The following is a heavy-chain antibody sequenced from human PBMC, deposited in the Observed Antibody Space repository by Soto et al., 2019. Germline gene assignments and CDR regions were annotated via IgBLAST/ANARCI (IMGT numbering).Heavy chain of an antibody. J-gene: IGHJ4*02. V-gene: IGHV3-15*01. D-gene: IGHD3-3*01. CDR1: GFTFSNAW. CDR2: IKSKTDGGTT. Sequence: GGSLRLSCAASGFTFSNAWMSWVRQAPGKGLEWVGRIKSKTDGGTTDYAAPVKGRFTISRDGSKNTLYLQMNSLKTEDTAVYYCNTDLYDFWSGPTIDYWGQGTLVTVSS. CDR3: NTDLYDFWSGPTIDY.